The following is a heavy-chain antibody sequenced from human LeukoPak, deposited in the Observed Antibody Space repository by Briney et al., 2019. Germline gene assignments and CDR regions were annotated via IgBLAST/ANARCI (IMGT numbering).Heavy chain of an antibody. D-gene: IGHD3-22*01. CDR2: INPNSGGT. Sequence: ASVKVSCKASGYTFTGYYMHWVRQAPGQGLEWMGWINPNSGGTNYAQKFQGRVTMTRDTSISTAYMELSRLRFDDTAVYYCARGVYDSSGYYGLYFDYWGQGTLVTVSS. V-gene: IGHV1-2*02. CDR3: ARGVYDSSGYYGLYFDY. CDR1: GYTFTGYY. J-gene: IGHJ4*02.